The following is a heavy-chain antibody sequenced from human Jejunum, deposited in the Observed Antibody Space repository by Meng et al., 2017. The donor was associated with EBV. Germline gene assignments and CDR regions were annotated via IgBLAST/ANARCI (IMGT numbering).Heavy chain of an antibody. V-gene: IGHV3-11*01. CDR3: ASPPGGGTGGY. CDR2: ISSGGTTI. J-gene: IGHJ4*02. CDR1: GFTLSDYS. Sequence: VEWVGAGGCLVKPGGSLRLSCEVSGFTLSDYSMSWMRQAPGKGLEWVSYISSGGTTIYYADSVKGRFTISRDNGKNSLYLEMNSLRADDTAMYYCASPPGGGTGGYWGQGTLVTVSS. D-gene: IGHD2-8*02.